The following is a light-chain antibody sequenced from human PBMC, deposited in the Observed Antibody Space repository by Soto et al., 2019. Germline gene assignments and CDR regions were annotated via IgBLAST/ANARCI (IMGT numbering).Light chain of an antibody. J-gene: IGLJ1*01. V-gene: IGLV2-23*01. CDR1: STDVGNFNL. Sequence: QSALTQPASVSGSPGQSITISCTGTSTDVGNFNLVSWYQQHPGKAPKLIIYEANKRPSGVSSRFSGSKSDNTASLTISGLRYEDEADYPCCSYEGGSAYVFGTGTKVTVL. CDR2: EAN. CDR3: CSYEGGSAYV.